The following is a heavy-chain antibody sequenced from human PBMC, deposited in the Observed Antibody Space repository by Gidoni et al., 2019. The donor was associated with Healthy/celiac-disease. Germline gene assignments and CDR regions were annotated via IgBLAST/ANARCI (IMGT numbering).Heavy chain of an antibody. CDR1: VYTFTSYA. D-gene: IGHD4-4*01. CDR2: INTNTGNP. V-gene: IGHV7-4-1*02. Sequence: QVQLVHSGTELKKPGASVKVSCKASVYTFTSYAMNWVRQAHGQGLEWMGWINTNTGNPTYAQGFTGRFVFSLDPSVRTAYLQISSLKAEDTAVYYCARDPTTVWDYFDYWGQGTLVTVSS. J-gene: IGHJ4*02. CDR3: ARDPTTVWDYFDY.